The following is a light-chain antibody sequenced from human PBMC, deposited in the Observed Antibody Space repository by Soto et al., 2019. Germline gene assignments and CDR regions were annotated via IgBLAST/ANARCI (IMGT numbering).Light chain of an antibody. CDR1: QSTSRY. CDR3: QQSYSTPWT. V-gene: IGKV1-39*01. CDR2: AAS. Sequence: DLQMTQSPSSLSAFVGDRVTITCRASQSTSRYLNWYQQKPGKAPKLLIYAASSLQSGVPSRFSGSRSGTDFTLTISSLQPEDFAIYHCQQSYSTPWTFGQGTKVEIK. J-gene: IGKJ1*01.